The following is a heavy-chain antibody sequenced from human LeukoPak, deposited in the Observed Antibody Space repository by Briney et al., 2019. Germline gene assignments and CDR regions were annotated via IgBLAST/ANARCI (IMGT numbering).Heavy chain of an antibody. J-gene: IGHJ4*02. CDR2: VNWNGGNT. D-gene: IGHD2-15*01. CDR1: GFTFDDYG. V-gene: IGHV3-20*04. CDR3: AKSGLNRFDY. Sequence: GGSLRLSCAASGFTFDDYGMTWVRQAPGKGLEWVSGVNWNGGNTGYADSVKGRFTISRDNAQNSLYLQMNSLRAEDTAVYYCAKSGLNRFDYWGQGTLVTVSS.